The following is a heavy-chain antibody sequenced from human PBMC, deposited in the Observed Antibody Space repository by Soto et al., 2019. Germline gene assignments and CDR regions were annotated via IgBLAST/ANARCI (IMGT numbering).Heavy chain of an antibody. Sequence: QVQLVQSGAAVEKPVASVRVSFKASGYPFTAYCVPWVRQAPGQGLQWLGWINGNSGDIKYAQAFQGRVTLPRDTSIRTVYMELTRLTPDDTAVYYCARDIDYYYGSGTGNGQGVWVQGTTVTVS. CDR2: INGNSGDI. CDR1: GYPFTAYC. CDR3: ARDIDYYYGSGTGNGQGV. J-gene: IGHJ6*02. D-gene: IGHD3-10*01. V-gene: IGHV1-2*02.